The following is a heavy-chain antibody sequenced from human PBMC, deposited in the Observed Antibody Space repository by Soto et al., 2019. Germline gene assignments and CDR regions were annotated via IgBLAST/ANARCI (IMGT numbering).Heavy chain of an antibody. CDR2: IKHDGNEK. CDR1: GFMFGTYW. D-gene: IGHD3-22*01. J-gene: IGHJ6*02. Sequence: GGSLGLSCAATGFMFGTYWMSWVRQAPGKGLEWVANIKHDGNEKYYADSVKGRFTVSRDNVKNFLHLQMSSLRGDDTGVYFCVRATLSWGHYYFRGLDVWGQGTTVTVSS. V-gene: IGHV3-7*01. CDR3: VRATLSWGHYYFRGLDV.